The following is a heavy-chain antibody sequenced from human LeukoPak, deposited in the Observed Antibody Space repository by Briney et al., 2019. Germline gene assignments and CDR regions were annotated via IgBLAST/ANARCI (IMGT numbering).Heavy chain of an antibody. V-gene: IGHV3-21*01. CDR2: ISSSSYI. J-gene: IGHJ1*01. Sequence: PGGSLRLSCAASGFTFSSYSMNWVRQAPGKGLEWVSSISSSSYIYYADSVKGRFTISRDNAKNSLYLQMNSLRAEDTAVYYCARVGVGATSFQHWGQGTLVTVSS. CDR3: ARVGVGATSFQH. D-gene: IGHD1-26*01. CDR1: GFTFSSYS.